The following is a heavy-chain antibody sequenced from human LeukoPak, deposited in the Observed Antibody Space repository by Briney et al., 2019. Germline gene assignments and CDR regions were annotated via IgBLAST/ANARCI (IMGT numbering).Heavy chain of an antibody. CDR3: ARGYSSSWYYFDY. D-gene: IGHD6-13*01. V-gene: IGHV3-NL1*01. CDR2: IYSGGST. J-gene: IGHJ4*02. Sequence: HPGRSLRLSCAASGFTFSSYAMHWVRQAPGKGLEWVSVIYSGGSTYYADSVKGRFTISRDNSKNTLYLQMNSLRAEDTAVYYCARGYSSSWYYFDYWGQGTLVTVSS. CDR1: GFTFSSYA.